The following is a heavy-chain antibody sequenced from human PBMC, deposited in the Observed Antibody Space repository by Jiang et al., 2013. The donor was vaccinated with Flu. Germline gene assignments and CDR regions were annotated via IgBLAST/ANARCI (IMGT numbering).Heavy chain of an antibody. CDR3: ARRGRLELRGLFFYGLDV. CDR1: GGSISSSDYY. V-gene: IGHV4-39*01. J-gene: IGHJ6*02. CDR2: IYYSGST. Sequence: GPGLVKPSETVSLTCTVSGGSISSSDYYWGWIRQPPGKGLEWIASIYYSGSTYYNPPLMGRVTISVDTSKNQFSLKLRSVTAADTAVYYCARRGRLELRGLFFYGLDVWGQGTTVTVSS. D-gene: IGHD1-7*01.